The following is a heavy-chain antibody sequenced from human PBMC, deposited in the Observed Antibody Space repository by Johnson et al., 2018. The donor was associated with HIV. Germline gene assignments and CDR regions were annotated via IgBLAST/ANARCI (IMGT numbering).Heavy chain of an antibody. CDR2: ISWNSGSI. Sequence: EVQLVESGEVLVQPGGSLRLCCGASRFALDNYAISWVRQAAGKGLEWVSGISWNSGSIGYADSVNVRFTISRDNAKNSLYLQMNSLRAEDTAVHYCASLDAFDIWGQGTMVTVSS. CDR3: ASLDAFDI. J-gene: IGHJ3*02. D-gene: IGHD1-26*01. V-gene: IGHV3-9*01. CDR1: RFALDNYA.